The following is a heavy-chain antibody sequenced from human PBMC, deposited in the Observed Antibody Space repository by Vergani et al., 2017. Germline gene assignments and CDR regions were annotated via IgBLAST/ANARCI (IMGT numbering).Heavy chain of an antibody. D-gene: IGHD1-26*01. CDR3: AHSPRVGATYLRYFDD. J-gene: IGHJ4*02. V-gene: IGHV2-5*01. CDR2: IYWNDDK. Sequence: QITLKESGPTLVKPTQTLTLTCTFSGFSLSTSGVGVGWIRQPPGKALEWLALIYWNDDKRYSPSLKSRLTITKDTSKNQVVLTMTNMDPVDTATYYCAHSPRVGATYLRYFDDWGQGTLVTVSS. CDR1: GFSLSTSGVG.